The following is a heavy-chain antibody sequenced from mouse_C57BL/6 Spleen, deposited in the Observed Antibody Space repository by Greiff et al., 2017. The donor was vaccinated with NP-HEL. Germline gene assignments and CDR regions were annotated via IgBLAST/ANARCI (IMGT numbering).Heavy chain of an antibody. Sequence: DVMLVESGGGLVKPGGSLKLSCAASGFTFSDYGMHWVRQAPEKGLEWVAYISSGSSTIYYADTVKGRFTIARDNAKNTLFLQMTSLRSEDTAMYYCARPQGITRGNWYFDYWGQGTTLTVSS. CDR1: GFTFSDYG. D-gene: IGHD2-4*01. J-gene: IGHJ2*01. CDR2: ISSGSSTI. V-gene: IGHV5-17*01. CDR3: ARPQGITRGNWYFDY.